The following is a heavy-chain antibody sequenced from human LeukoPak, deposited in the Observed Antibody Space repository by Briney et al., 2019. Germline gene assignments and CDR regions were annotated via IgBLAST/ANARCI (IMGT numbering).Heavy chain of an antibody. Sequence: GASVKVSCKASGYTFTGYYMHWVRQAPGQGLEWMGWINPNSGGTNYAQKFQGRVTMTRDTSISTAYMELSRLRSDDTAVYYCARDRNAIVVVTAIPRYNWFDPWGHGTLVTVSS. J-gene: IGHJ5*02. CDR3: ARDRNAIVVVTAIPRYNWFDP. D-gene: IGHD2-21*02. V-gene: IGHV1-2*02. CDR1: GYTFTGYY. CDR2: INPNSGGT.